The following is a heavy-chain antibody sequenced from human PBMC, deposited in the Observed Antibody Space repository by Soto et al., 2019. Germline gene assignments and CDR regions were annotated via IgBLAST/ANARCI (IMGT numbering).Heavy chain of an antibody. CDR3: ARGDPLLWFGEKVYYGMDV. J-gene: IGHJ6*02. CDR2: IYYSGST. D-gene: IGHD3-10*01. CDR1: GGSISSYY. Sequence: QVQLQESGPGLVKPSETLSLTRTVSGGSISSYYWSWIRQPPGKGLEWIGYIYYSGSTNYNPSLKSRVTISVDTSKNQFSLKLSSVTAADTAVYYCARGDPLLWFGEKVYYGMDVWGQGTTVTVSS. V-gene: IGHV4-59*01.